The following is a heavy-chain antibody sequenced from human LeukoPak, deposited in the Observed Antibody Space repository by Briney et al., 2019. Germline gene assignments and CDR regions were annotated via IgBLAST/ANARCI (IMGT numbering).Heavy chain of an antibody. CDR2: ISYSGST. CDR1: GGSISSYY. CDR3: ARDQDSSTWTFDY. D-gene: IGHD6-13*01. J-gene: IGHJ4*02. Sequence: SETLSLTCTVSGGSISSYYWSWIRQSPGKGLEWIGYISYSGSTNYNPSLKSRVTMSVDTPRNQFSLRLSSVTAADTAVYYCARDQDSSTWTFDYWGQGTLVTVSS. V-gene: IGHV4-59*01.